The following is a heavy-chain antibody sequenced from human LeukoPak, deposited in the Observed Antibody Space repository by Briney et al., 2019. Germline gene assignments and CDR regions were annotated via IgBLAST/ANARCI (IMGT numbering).Heavy chain of an antibody. Sequence: PSDTLSLTCTVSVGSISSGGYYWSWIRQHPGKGQEWIGFIYYSGSTYYNPSLKSRLTISVDTSKNQFSLKLSSVTAADTAVYYCARVVSGTYNDAFDIWGQGTMVTVSS. CDR3: ARVVSGTYNDAFDI. CDR2: IYYSGST. CDR1: VGSISSGGYY. D-gene: IGHD1-26*01. V-gene: IGHV4-31*03. J-gene: IGHJ3*02.